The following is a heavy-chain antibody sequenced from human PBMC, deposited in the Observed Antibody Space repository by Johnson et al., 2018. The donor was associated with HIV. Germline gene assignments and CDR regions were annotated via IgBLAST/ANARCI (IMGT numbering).Heavy chain of an antibody. CDR1: RFTFSTYD. V-gene: IGHV3-13*01. Sequence: VQLVESGGGLVQPGGSLRLSCAASRFTFSTYDMYWVRQATGKGLEWVSTIGTAGDTYYAGSVKGRFTISRENANNSLYLQMNSLRAGDTAVYFCARTGVLGAFDIWGPGTMVTVSS. CDR3: ARTGVLGAFDI. D-gene: IGHD2-8*02. J-gene: IGHJ3*02. CDR2: IGTAGDT.